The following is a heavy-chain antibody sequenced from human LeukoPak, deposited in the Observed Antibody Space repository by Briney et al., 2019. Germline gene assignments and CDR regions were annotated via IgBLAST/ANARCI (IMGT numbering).Heavy chain of an antibody. V-gene: IGHV1-58*01. CDR1: GFTFSTSA. Sequence: ASVKVSCKASGFTFSTSAVQWVRQARGQRLEWIGWIVIGSGNTNYAQKFQERVTITRDTSTSTTYMELSSLKSEDTAMYYCTALPAGGFRGAYWGQGALVTVSS. CDR2: IVIGSGNT. CDR3: TALPAGGFRGAY. J-gene: IGHJ4*02. D-gene: IGHD5-12*01.